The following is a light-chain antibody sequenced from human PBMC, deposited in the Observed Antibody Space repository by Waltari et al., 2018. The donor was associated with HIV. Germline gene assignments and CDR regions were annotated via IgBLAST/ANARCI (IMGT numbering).Light chain of an antibody. Sequence: QARLTQPPSVSKGLRQTATLTCTGHSNNVGNQGAAWLQQHQGHPPKLLSYTNNNRPSGVSDRLSASRSGSTASLTITGARREDGADYYGSAWDSSLSAVVVGGGTKLTVL. V-gene: IGLV10-54*01. J-gene: IGLJ2*01. CDR3: SAWDSSLSAVV. CDR1: SNNVGNQG. CDR2: TNN.